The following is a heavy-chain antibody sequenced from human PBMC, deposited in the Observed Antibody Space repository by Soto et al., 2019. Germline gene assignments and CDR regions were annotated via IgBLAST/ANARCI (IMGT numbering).Heavy chain of an antibody. V-gene: IGHV3-30-3*01. CDR3: ARGGIQLWLRRPYFDY. CDR2: ISYDGSNK. D-gene: IGHD5-18*01. CDR1: GFTFSSYA. J-gene: IGHJ4*02. Sequence: PGGSLRLSCAASGFTFSSYAMHWVRQAPGKGLEWVAVISYDGSNKYYADSVKGRFTISRDNSKNTLYLQMNSLRAEDTAVYYCARGGIQLWLRRPYFDYWGQGTLVTVSS.